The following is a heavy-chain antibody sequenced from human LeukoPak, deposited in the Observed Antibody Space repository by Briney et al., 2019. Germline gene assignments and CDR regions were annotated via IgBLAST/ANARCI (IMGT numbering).Heavy chain of an antibody. Sequence: PSETLSLTFTVSGGSISSYYWSWIRQPPGKGLEWIGYIYYSGSTNYNPSLKSRVTISVDTSKNQFSLKLSSVTAADTAVYYCAREVVRGVIGAFDIWGQGTMVTVSS. D-gene: IGHD3-10*01. CDR2: IYYSGST. CDR3: AREVVRGVIGAFDI. CDR1: GGSISSYY. V-gene: IGHV4-59*01. J-gene: IGHJ3*02.